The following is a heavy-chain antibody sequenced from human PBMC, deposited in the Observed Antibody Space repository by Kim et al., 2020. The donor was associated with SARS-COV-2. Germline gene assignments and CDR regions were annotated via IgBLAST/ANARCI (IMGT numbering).Heavy chain of an antibody. V-gene: IGHV4-31*03. CDR2: IYYSGST. CDR1: GGSISSGGYY. J-gene: IGHJ4*02. D-gene: IGHD6-13*01. Sequence: SETLSLTCTVSGGSISSGGYYWSWIRQHPGKGLEWIGYIYYSGSTYYNPSLKSRVTISVDTSKNQFSLKLSSVTAADTAVYYCARGGSYPPPGSWYFDYWGQGTLVTVSS. CDR3: ARGGSYPPPGSWYFDY.